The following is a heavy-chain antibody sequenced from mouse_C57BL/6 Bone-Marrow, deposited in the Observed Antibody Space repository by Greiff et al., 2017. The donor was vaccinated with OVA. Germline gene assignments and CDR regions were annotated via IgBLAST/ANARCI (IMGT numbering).Heavy chain of an antibody. J-gene: IGHJ1*03. CDR1: GFTFSDYY. CDR3: ARRNFSWYFDV. CDR2: ISNGGGST. V-gene: IGHV5-12*01. Sequence: DVKLVESGGGLVQPGGSLKLSCAASGFTFSDYYMYWVRQTPEKRLEWVAYISNGGGSTYYPDTVKGRFTISRDNAKNTLYLQMSRLKSEDTALYYCARRNFSWYFDVWGTGTTVTVSS.